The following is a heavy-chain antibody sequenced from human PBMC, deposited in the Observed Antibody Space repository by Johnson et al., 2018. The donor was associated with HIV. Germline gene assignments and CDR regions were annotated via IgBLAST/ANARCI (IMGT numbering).Heavy chain of an antibody. V-gene: IGHV3-30*02. CDR3: AKDSSRYYDSRGAFDI. CDR2: IRYDGSNK. CDR1: GFTFSSYG. J-gene: IGHJ3*02. Sequence: QVQLVESGGGVVQPGGSLRLSCAASGFTFSSYGMHWVRQAPVKGLEWVAFIRYDGSNKYYADSVKGRFTISRDNSKNTLYLQMNSLRAEDTAVYYCAKDSSRYYDSRGAFDIWGQGTMVTVSS. D-gene: IGHD3-22*01.